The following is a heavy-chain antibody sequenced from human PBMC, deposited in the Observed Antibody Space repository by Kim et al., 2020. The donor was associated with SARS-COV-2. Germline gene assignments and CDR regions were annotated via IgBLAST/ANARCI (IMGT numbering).Heavy chain of an antibody. CDR3: AKDKEKDGEVLGS. CDR2: ISWRRNNI. J-gene: IGHJ6*01. V-gene: IGHV3-9*01. D-gene: IGHD1-26*01. Sequence: GGSLRLSCAASGFSFGDYAMYWVRQVPGRGLEWVAGISWRRNNIDYADSVKGRFTISRDNGKNSLYLQMDSLRAEDTALYYCAKDKEKDGEVLGSWG. CDR1: GFSFGDYA.